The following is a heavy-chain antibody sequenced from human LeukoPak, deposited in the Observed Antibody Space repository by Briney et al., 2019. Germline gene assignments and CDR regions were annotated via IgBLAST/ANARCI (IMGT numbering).Heavy chain of an antibody. V-gene: IGHV3-30-3*01. CDR1: GFTFSDYY. D-gene: IGHD3-9*01. J-gene: IGHJ4*02. Sequence: PGGSLRLSCAASGFTFSDYYMSWIRQAPGKGLEWVAVISYDGSNKYYADSVKGRFTISRDNSKNTLYLQMNSLRAEDTAVYYCARDHPDYDILTGQFDYWGQGTLVTVSS. CDR2: ISYDGSNK. CDR3: ARDHPDYDILTGQFDY.